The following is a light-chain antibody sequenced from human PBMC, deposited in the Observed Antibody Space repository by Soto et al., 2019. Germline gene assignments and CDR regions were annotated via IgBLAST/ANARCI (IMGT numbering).Light chain of an antibody. CDR1: QSVSSNY. J-gene: IGKJ4*01. CDR2: GAS. V-gene: IGKV3-20*01. CDR3: QQYYSTPLT. Sequence: IVLTQSPGTLSLSPVEGATLSCMASQSVSSNYLAWYQQKPGQAPRLLIYGASSRATGIPDRFSGSGSGTDFTLTISSLQAEDVAVYYCQQYYSTPLTFGGGTKVDIK.